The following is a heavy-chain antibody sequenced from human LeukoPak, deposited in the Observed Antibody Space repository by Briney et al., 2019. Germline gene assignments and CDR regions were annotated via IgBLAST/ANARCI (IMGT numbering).Heavy chain of an antibody. Sequence: ASVKVSCKASGYTFNTYAINWVRQAPGQGLEWMGWMNTNTGNPMYAQDFTGRFVFSLDTSVTTAYLQISSLKAEDTAVYYCAKVAVGGNDAFDIWGQGTMVTVPS. J-gene: IGHJ3*02. CDR1: GYTFNTYA. V-gene: IGHV7-4-1*02. CDR2: MNTNTGNP. D-gene: IGHD3-16*01. CDR3: AKVAVGGNDAFDI.